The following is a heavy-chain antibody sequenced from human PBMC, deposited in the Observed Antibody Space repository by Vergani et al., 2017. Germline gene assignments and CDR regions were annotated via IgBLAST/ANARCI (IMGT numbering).Heavy chain of an antibody. J-gene: IGHJ4*02. V-gene: IGHV3-74*01. Sequence: EVQLVESGGGLVQPGGSLRLSCAASGFTFSRHWMHWVRQAPGKGLVWVSRVNPEGTNTPYADSVKGRFTISRDNAKNMMYLQLNSLRDEDTAVYYCARDGGIDAEGTELCYWGQGTLVTVSS. CDR2: VNPEGTNT. CDR3: ARDGGIDAEGTELCY. CDR1: GFTFSRHW. D-gene: IGHD3-16*01.